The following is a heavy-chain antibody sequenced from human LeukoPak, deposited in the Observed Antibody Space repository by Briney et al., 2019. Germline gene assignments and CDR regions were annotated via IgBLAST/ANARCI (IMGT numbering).Heavy chain of an antibody. V-gene: IGHV3-23*01. Sequence: GGSLRLSCAASGFTFSSHGMSWVRQAPGKGLEWVSTIRGSGDNTYYADSVKGRFTISRDNSKNTLYLQMNSLRAEDTAVYYCAKDPSGGSYYYGSGSFDYWGQGTLVTVSS. D-gene: IGHD3-10*01. CDR2: IRGSGDNT. J-gene: IGHJ4*02. CDR3: AKDPSGGSYYYGSGSFDY. CDR1: GFTFSSHG.